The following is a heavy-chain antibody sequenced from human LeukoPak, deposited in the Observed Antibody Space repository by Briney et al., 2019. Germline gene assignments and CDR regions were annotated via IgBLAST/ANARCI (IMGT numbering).Heavy chain of an antibody. J-gene: IGHJ6*03. D-gene: IGHD2-2*03. CDR3: AKDGYCSSTSCYVGHYYYYYMDV. CDR1: GFTFSSYE. Sequence: PGGSLRLSCAASGFTFSSYEMNWVRQAPGRGLEWVSYISSSGSTIYYADSVKGRFTISRDNSKNTLYLQMNSLRAEDTAVYYCAKDGYCSSTSCYVGHYYYYYMDVWGKGTTVTVSS. CDR2: ISSSGSTI. V-gene: IGHV3-48*03.